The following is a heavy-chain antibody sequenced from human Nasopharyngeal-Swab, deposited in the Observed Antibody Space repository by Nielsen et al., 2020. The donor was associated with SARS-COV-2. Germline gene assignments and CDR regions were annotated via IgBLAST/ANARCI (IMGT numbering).Heavy chain of an antibody. V-gene: IGHV4-38-2*02. Sequence: SETLSLTCTVSGFFIDSGYYWAWIRQSPGEGLEWIGSIYQSGTTYYNPSLKSRVTSVRPSKNQFSLNLYSVTAADTAVYFCARAGPDRGSYPIFDYWGQGSLVTVSS. CDR3: ARAGPDRGSYPIFDY. J-gene: IGHJ4*02. D-gene: IGHD1-26*01. CDR2: IYQSGTT. CDR1: GFFIDSGYY.